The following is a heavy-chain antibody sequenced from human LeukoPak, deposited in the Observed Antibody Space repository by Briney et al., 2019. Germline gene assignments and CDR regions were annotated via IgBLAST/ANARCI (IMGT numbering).Heavy chain of an antibody. Sequence: GGSLRLSCAASGFTFSSYAMSWVRQAPGKGLECVSAISSSGGSTYYADSVKGRFTISRDNSKNTLYLQMNSLRAEDTAVYYCANSFWSGFYYFDYWGPGTLVTVSS. CDR2: ISSSGGST. V-gene: IGHV3-23*01. J-gene: IGHJ4*02. CDR3: ANSFWSGFYYFDY. CDR1: GFTFSSYA. D-gene: IGHD3-3*01.